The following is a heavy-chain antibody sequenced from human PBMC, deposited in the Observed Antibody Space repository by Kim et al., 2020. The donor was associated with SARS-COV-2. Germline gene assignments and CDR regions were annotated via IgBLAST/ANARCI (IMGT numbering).Heavy chain of an antibody. CDR2: INTAGTT. J-gene: IGHJ4*02. V-gene: IGHV3-23*01. D-gene: IGHD3-10*01. CDR1: GFTFSTYA. Sequence: GGSLRLSCAVTGFTFSTYAMTWIRQAPGKGLEWISAINTAGTTYYADSVKGRFTISRDNSKNILYLQMNSLRVEDTAVYYFVKDWAGSRGQGTLVTVPS. CDR3: VKDWAGS.